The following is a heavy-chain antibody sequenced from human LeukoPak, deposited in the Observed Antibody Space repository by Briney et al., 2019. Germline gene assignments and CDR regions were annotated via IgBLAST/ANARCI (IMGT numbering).Heavy chain of an antibody. D-gene: IGHD2-2*01. CDR3: ARDRGYCSSTSCYGWFDP. CDR1: GGSISSCY. CDR2: IYTSGST. J-gene: IGHJ5*02. Sequence: SETLSLTCTVSGGSISSCYWSWIRQRAGKGLEWIGRIYTSGSTNYNPSLKSRVTMSVDTSKNQSSLKLSSVTAADTAVYYCARDRGYCSSTSCYGWFDPWGQGTLVIVSS. V-gene: IGHV4-4*07.